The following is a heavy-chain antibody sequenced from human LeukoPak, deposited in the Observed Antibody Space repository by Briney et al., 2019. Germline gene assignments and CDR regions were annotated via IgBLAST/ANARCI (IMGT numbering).Heavy chain of an antibody. CDR3: ARGYTIGWPRASDF. V-gene: IGHV5-51*01. J-gene: IGHJ4*02. CDR1: GYIFTKYW. CDR2: IYPDDSDT. D-gene: IGHD6-19*01. Sequence: GESLKISCKGTGYIFTKYWIGWVRQLPGKGLEYMGIIYPDDSDTRYSPSFQGQVTISVDKSINTAYLQWSSLKASDTAMYYCARGYTIGWPRASDFWGQGTLVTVSS.